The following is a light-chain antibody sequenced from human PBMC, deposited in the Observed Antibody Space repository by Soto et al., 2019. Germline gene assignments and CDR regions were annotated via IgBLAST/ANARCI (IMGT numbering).Light chain of an antibody. CDR2: LGS. V-gene: IGKV2-28*01. Sequence: DLVMTQSPLSLPVTPGEPASISCRSSQSLLHSNGYNYLDWYVQKPGQSPQLLIYLGSNRASGVPDRFSGSGSGTDFTLKISRVEAEDVGVYYCMQALQTTFTFGPGTKVDIK. CDR3: MQALQTTFT. CDR1: QSLLHSNGYNY. J-gene: IGKJ3*01.